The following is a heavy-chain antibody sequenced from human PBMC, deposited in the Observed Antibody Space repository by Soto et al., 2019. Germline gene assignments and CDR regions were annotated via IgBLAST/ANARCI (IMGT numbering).Heavy chain of an antibody. J-gene: IGHJ6*02. D-gene: IGHD2-2*01. CDR3: ASPGDGSNPFFYYGMDV. Sequence: GGSLRLSCAASGFTFSDYYMSWIRQAPGKGLEWVSYISSSGSTIYYADSVKGRFTISRDNAKNSLYLQMNSLRAEDTAVYYCASPGDGSNPFFYYGMDVWGPGTTVTVSS. V-gene: IGHV3-11*01. CDR1: GFTFSDYY. CDR2: ISSSGSTI.